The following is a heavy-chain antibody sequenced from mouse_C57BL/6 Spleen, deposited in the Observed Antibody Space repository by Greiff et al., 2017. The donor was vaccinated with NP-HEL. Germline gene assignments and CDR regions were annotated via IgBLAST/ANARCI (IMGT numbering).Heavy chain of an antibody. CDR1: GYTFTDYY. CDR2: IYPGSGNT. D-gene: IGHD2-4*01. Sequence: QVQLKQSGAELVRPGASVKLSCKASGYTFTDYYINWVKQRPGQGLEWIARIYPGSGNTYYNEKFKGKATLTAEKSSSTAYMQLSSLTSEDSAVYFCARDDYDEGYYFDYWGQGTTLTVSS. J-gene: IGHJ2*01. CDR3: ARDDYDEGYYFDY. V-gene: IGHV1-76*01.